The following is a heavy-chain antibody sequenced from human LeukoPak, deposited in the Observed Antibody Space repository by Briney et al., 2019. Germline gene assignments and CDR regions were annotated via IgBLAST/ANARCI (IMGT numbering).Heavy chain of an antibody. D-gene: IGHD6-13*01. CDR1: GFTFSSYW. CDR2: ISFDGSRK. J-gene: IGHJ4*02. Sequence: GGSLRLSCAASGFTFSSYWMHWVRQAPVKGLEWVAVISFDGSRKDYADSVKGRLTISRDNSKNTLYLQMDSLSAEDTAVYYCARSDGIAAAGPFDYWGQGTLVTVS. CDR3: ARSDGIAAAGPFDY. V-gene: IGHV3-30-3*01.